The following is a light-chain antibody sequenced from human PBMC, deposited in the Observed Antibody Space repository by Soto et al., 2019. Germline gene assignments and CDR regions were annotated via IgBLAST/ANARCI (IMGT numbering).Light chain of an antibody. CDR3: QHYDHLPIT. CDR1: QDITNY. CDR2: DAS. J-gene: IGKJ5*01. Sequence: DIQMTQSPSSLSASVGDRVTITCQASQDITNYLNWYQQKPGKAPRLLLYDASSLETGVPSRFSGSGSGTEFTFTISSLQPEDIATYYCQHYDHLPITFGQGTRREIK. V-gene: IGKV1-33*01.